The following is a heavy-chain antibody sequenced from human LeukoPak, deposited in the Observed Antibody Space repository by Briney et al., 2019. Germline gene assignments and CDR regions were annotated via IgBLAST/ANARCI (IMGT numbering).Heavy chain of an antibody. J-gene: IGHJ6*03. V-gene: IGHV3-30*04. CDR1: GFTFSSYA. Sequence: PGGSLRLSCAASGFTFSSYAMHWVRQAPGKGLEWVAVISYDGSNKYYADSVKGRFTISRDNSKNTLYLQMNSLRAEDTAVYYCARVQLRFYYYYYMDVWGKGTTVTVSS. CDR3: ARVQLRFYYYYYMDV. D-gene: IGHD5-18*01. CDR2: ISYDGSNK.